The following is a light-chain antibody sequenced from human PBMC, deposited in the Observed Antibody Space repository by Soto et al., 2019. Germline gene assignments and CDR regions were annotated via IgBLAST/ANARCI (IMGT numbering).Light chain of an antibody. CDR3: QKYNRAPLT. V-gene: IGKV1-27*01. CDR2: AAS. J-gene: IGKJ4*01. CDR1: QDISNY. Sequence: DIQMIQSPSSLSASVGDTVTITCRASQDISNYLAWYQQKPGRVPKVLIYAASTLQSGVPSRFSAIGSGTYFTLTISSLQPEDVATYYCQKYNRAPLTFGGGTKV.